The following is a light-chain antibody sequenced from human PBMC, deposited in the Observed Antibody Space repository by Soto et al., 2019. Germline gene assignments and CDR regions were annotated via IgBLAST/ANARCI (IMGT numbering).Light chain of an antibody. Sequence: DIQLTQSPSFLSASVGDRVTITCRASQGIGSYLAWYQQKPGKAPKLLIYSASTLQSGVPSRFSGSGSGTEFTLTISSLQPEDFATYFCQRLDTYPLTFGGGTKVEIK. CDR1: QGIGSY. CDR2: SAS. J-gene: IGKJ4*01. V-gene: IGKV1-9*01. CDR3: QRLDTYPLT.